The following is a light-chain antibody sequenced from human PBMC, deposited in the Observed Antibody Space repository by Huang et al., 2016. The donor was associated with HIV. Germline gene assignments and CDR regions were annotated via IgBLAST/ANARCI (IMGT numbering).Light chain of an antibody. CDR2: AAS. J-gene: IGKJ1*01. Sequence: DIQMTQSPSSLSASVGDRVTITCRASQSINSYLNWYQHKQGKAPKLLIYAASSLQSGVPSRFSGSGSGTDFTLSISSLQPEDIATYCCQQSYSTPWTFGQGTKVEIK. CDR3: QQSYSTPWT. CDR1: QSINSY. V-gene: IGKV1-39*01.